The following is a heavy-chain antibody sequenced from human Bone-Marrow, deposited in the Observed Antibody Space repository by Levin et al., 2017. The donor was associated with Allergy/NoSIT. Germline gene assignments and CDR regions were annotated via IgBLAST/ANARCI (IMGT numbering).Heavy chain of an antibody. J-gene: IGHJ4*02. D-gene: IGHD6-19*01. CDR2: ISYDGSNK. Sequence: GESLKISCAASGFTFSSYGMHWVRQAPGKGLEWVAVISYDGSNKYYADSVKGRFTISRDNSKNTLYLQMNSLRAEDTAVYYCAKDPSPVAVAGTWEFDYWGQGTLVTVSS. CDR3: AKDPSPVAVAGTWEFDY. V-gene: IGHV3-30*18. CDR1: GFTFSSYG.